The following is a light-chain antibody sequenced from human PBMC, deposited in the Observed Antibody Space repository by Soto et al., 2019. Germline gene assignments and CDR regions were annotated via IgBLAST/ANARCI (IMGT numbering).Light chain of an antibody. Sequence: EVVLTQSPGTLSLSPGERATLSCRASQSVSSSYLAWYQQKPGQAPRLLIYCASIRATGIPDRFSGSGSGTDFTLTISRLEPEDFAVYYCQQYGNSPLTFGGGTKVEIK. J-gene: IGKJ4*01. CDR3: QQYGNSPLT. CDR2: CAS. CDR1: QSVSSSY. V-gene: IGKV3-20*01.